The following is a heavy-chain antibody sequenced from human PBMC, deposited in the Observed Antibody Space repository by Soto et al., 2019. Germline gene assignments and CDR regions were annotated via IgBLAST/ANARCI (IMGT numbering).Heavy chain of an antibody. D-gene: IGHD3-9*01. CDR3: ARDGGYDISTYGFDV. Sequence: KASETLSLTCTVSGGSISTYYWTWIRQPPGKGLEWIGYIYYSGSTNYNPSLKSRVTITLDTSKNQFSLKLTSVTAAVTAVYYCARDGGYDISTYGFDVWGQGTTVTVSS. V-gene: IGHV4-59*01. CDR2: IYYSGST. CDR1: GGSISTYY. J-gene: IGHJ6*02.